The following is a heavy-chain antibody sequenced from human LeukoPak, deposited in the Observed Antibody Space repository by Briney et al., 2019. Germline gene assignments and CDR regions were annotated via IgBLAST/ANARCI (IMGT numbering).Heavy chain of an antibody. CDR3: ARAEYIAVAGTAGWFDP. CDR1: GYTFTSYY. CDR2: INPSGGST. V-gene: IGHV1-46*01. Sequence: ASVKVSCKASGYTFTSYYMHWVRQAPGQGLEWMGIINPSGGSTSYAQKFQGRVTMTRDMSTSTVYMELSSLRSEDTAVYYCARAEYIAVAGTAGWFDPWGQGTLVTVSS. J-gene: IGHJ5*02. D-gene: IGHD6-19*01.